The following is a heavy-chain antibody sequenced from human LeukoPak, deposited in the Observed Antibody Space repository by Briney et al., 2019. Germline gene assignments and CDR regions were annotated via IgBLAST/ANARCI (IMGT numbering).Heavy chain of an antibody. CDR2: IYAGDSST. J-gene: IGHJ4*02. V-gene: IGHV5-51*01. D-gene: IGHD6-13*01. Sequence: GEPLKISCKGSGYSFRSYWIGWVRQMPGKGLEWMGMIYAGDSSTRYSPSFQGQVTMSADESINTAYLQWSSLKASDTAMYYCARSGYVAAAGTYFDYWGQGTLVTVSS. CDR1: GYSFRSYW. CDR3: ARSGYVAAAGTYFDY.